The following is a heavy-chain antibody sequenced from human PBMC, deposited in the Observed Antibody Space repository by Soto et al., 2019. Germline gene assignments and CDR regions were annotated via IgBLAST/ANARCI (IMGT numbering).Heavy chain of an antibody. Sequence: PGGSLRLSCAASGFTFSSYAMSWVRQAPGKGLEWVSAISGSGGSTYYADSVKGRFTISRDNSKNTLYLQMNSLRAEDTAVYYCAKDWEYYDYIWGSYRYAQERTHDAFDIWGQGTMVTVSS. V-gene: IGHV3-23*01. D-gene: IGHD3-16*02. J-gene: IGHJ3*02. CDR3: AKDWEYYDYIWGSYRYAQERTHDAFDI. CDR1: GFTFSSYA. CDR2: ISGSGGST.